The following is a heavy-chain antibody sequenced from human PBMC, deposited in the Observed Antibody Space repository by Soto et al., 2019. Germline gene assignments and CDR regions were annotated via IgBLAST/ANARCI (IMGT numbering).Heavy chain of an antibody. V-gene: IGHV3-33*01. J-gene: IGHJ6*03. CDR1: GFTFSSYG. CDR3: ARAPTTVMYYYYHYMDV. Sequence: QVQLVESGGGVVQPGRSLRLSCAASGFTFSSYGMHWVRQAPVKGLEWVAVLWYDGSNKYYADSVKGRFTISRDNSKNTLYLQMNSLRAEDTAVYYCARAPTTVMYYYYHYMDVWGKGTTVTVSS. D-gene: IGHD4-17*01. CDR2: LWYDGSNK.